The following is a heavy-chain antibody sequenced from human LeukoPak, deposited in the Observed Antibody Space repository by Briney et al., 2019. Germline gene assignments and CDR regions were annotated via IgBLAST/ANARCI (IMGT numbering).Heavy chain of an antibody. CDR3: ASTRGVYHR. V-gene: IGHV4-34*01. Sequence: SETLSLTCAVYGGSFSGYYWSWIRQPPGKGLEWIGEINHSGSTNYNPSLKSRVTISVDTSKNQFSLELSSVTAADTAVYYCASTRGVYHRGARETLVTVSS. J-gene: IGHJ4*02. D-gene: IGHD1-14*01. CDR1: GGSFSGYY. CDR2: INHSGST.